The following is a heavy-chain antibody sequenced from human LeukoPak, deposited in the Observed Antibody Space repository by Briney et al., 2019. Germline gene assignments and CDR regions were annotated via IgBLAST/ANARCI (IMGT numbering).Heavy chain of an antibody. CDR3: AKEYDYGDYCFDP. D-gene: IGHD4-17*01. CDR2: ISFVGTNK. J-gene: IGHJ5*02. CDR1: GFRFSAYG. Sequence: PGGSLRLSCAASGFRFSAYGMHWVRQAPGKGLEWVAVISFVGTNKFYGDSVKGRLTISRDNSKNTLYLQMNSLRADDTAVYYRAKEYDYGDYCFDPWGQGTLVTVSS. V-gene: IGHV3-30*18.